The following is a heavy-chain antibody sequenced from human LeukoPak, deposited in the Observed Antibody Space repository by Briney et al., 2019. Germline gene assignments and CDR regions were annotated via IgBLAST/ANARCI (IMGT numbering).Heavy chain of an antibody. CDR3: ARDQDGGKYYYESSGYSH. D-gene: IGHD3-22*01. Sequence: PGGSLRLSCAASGFTFSSYGLNWVRQAPGKGLEWVSTISSGGHIYYEDSAKGRFTISRDNAKNSLYLQMNSLRAEDTAVYYCARDQDGGKYYYESSGYSHWGQGTLVTVSS. CDR1: GFTFSSYG. V-gene: IGHV3-21*01. CDR2: ISSGGHI. J-gene: IGHJ4*02.